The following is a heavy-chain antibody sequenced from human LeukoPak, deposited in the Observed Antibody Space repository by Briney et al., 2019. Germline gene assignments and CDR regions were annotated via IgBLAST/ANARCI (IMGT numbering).Heavy chain of an antibody. CDR1: GFTFSSYA. CDR2: ISGCGGST. J-gene: IGHJ5*02. V-gene: IGHV3-23*01. Sequence: GGSLRLSCAASGFTFSSYAMSWVRPAPGKGLEWVSAISGCGGSTYYADSVKGRFTISRDNSKNTLYLQMNSLRAEDTAVYYCAKEWYGDSYNWFDPWGQGTLVTVSS. D-gene: IGHD4-17*01. CDR3: AKEWYGDSYNWFDP.